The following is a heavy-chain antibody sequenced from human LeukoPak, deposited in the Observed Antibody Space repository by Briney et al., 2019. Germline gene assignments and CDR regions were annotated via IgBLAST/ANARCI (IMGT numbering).Heavy chain of an antibody. Sequence: GGSLRLSCTPSGFTFSSYGFHWVRQAPGKGLESVAVIWYDGSQKYYADSVKGRFTISRDIAENTLFLQMNILRAEDTAVYYCARDTPGTGIEGWGQGTLVTVSS. CDR1: GFTFSSYG. CDR2: IWYDGSQK. CDR3: ARDTPGTGIEG. J-gene: IGHJ4*02. V-gene: IGHV3-33*01. D-gene: IGHD3/OR15-3a*01.